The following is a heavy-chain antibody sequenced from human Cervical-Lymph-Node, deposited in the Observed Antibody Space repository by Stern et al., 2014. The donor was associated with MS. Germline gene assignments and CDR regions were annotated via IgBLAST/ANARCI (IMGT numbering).Heavy chain of an antibody. CDR2: LYPGDSDT. V-gene: IGHV5-51*03. CDR1: GYRFATYW. J-gene: IGHJ4*02. Sequence: EVQLVQSGTEVKKPGESLKISCKGSGYRFATYWIGWVRQVPGERLEWIGILYPGDSDTRYSPSFQGRFTISADKSINTAYLQWSSLKASDTATYYCARTCSGIDCPFSEADFWGQGTLVTVSS. CDR3: ARTCSGIDCPFSEADF. D-gene: IGHD2-15*01.